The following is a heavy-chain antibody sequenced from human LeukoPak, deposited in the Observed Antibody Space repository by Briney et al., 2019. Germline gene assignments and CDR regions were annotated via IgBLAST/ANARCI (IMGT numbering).Heavy chain of an antibody. CDR1: GFTFSGYA. Sequence: PGGSLRLSCAASGFTFSGYAMSWVCQAPGKRLEWVSAISGSVGSTYYADCVKGRFTISRDNSKNTLYLQMNSLRVEDTAVYYCAKGPYSGFSWGQGTLVTVSS. J-gene: IGHJ5*02. CDR3: AKGPYSGFS. D-gene: IGHD1-26*01. V-gene: IGHV3-23*01. CDR2: ISGSVGST.